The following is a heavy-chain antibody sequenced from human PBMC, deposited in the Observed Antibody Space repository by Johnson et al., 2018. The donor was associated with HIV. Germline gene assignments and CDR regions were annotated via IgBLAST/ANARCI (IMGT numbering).Heavy chain of an antibody. V-gene: IGHV3-53*01. Sequence: VQLVESGGGLIQPGGSLRLSCAASGFTVSSNYMSWVRQAPGKGLEWVSVIYSGGSTYYADSVKGRFTISRDNSKNTLYLQMHSLRTEDTAYYYCARDLPGIYDAFDLWGQGTKVTISS. CDR2: IYSGGST. D-gene: IGHD1-26*01. J-gene: IGHJ3*01. CDR3: ARDLPGIYDAFDL. CDR1: GFTVSSNY.